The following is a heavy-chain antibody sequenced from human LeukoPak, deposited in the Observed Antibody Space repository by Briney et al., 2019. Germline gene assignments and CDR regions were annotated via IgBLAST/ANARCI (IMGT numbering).Heavy chain of an antibody. CDR3: VKDLVAASENVRGWYPMDY. Sequence: GGSLRLSCAASGFTFAEYTMHWVRQAPGKGLEWVSLISWNGARIHYGDSVKGRFTISRDNTKNSLYLQMNSLRTEDTALYYCVKDLVAASENVRGWYPMDYWGQGTLVTVSS. J-gene: IGHJ4*02. CDR2: ISWNGARI. D-gene: IGHD6-19*01. CDR1: GFTFAEYT. V-gene: IGHV3-43*01.